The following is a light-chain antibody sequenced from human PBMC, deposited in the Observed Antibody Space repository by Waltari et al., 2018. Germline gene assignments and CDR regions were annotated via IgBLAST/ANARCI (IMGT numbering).Light chain of an antibody. CDR2: CAS. J-gene: IGKJ1*01. Sequence: SCRASQSVSRPLADYQRKPGQAPRLRIYCASSRATGVPDRFSGSGSGTDFSLTISRLEPEDFAVYYCQHYVRLPVTFGQGTKVEIK. V-gene: IGKV3-20*01. CDR1: QSVSRPL. CDR3: QHYVRLPVT.